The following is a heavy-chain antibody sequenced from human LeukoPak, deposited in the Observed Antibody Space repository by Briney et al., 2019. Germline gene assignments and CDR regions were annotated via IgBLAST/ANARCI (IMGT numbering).Heavy chain of an antibody. D-gene: IGHD3-16*01. CDR2: IYTSGNT. J-gene: IGHJ6*03. CDR3: ARDWGRYYYYMDV. CDR1: GGSISSGSYY. Sequence: SQTLSLTCTASGGSISSGSYYWSWIPQPAGQGLVWFVRIYTSGNTNSNPSLRSRATLSVNTSKNQFLQKLSSVTAADAAVYYWARDWGRYYYYMDVWGKGTTVTVSS. V-gene: IGHV4-61*02.